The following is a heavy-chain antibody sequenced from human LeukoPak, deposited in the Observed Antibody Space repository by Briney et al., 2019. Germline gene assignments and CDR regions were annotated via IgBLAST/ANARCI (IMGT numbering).Heavy chain of an antibody. CDR3: AKQQNALDI. CDR1: GFTFSSFG. D-gene: IGHD6-13*01. Sequence: GGSLRLSCAASGFTFSSFGMHWVRQAPGKGLEWVAAIWSDGNNKYYADSVKGRFTISRDNSKNTLYLQMNSLRAEDTAVYYCAKQQNALDIWGHGTMVTVSS. J-gene: IGHJ3*02. V-gene: IGHV3-33*06. CDR2: IWSDGNNK.